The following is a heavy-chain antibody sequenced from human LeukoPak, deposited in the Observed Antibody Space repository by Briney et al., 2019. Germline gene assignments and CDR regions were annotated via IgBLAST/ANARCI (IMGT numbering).Heavy chain of an antibody. J-gene: IGHJ4*02. Sequence: GGSLRLSCAASQCSVTTNYMSWVRQAPGRGLEWVSIIYSTGGKYYADSVKGRFTIPRDNAKNSLYLQMNSLRAEDTAVYYCAREGGYSEFDNWGQGTLVTVSS. CDR2: IYSTGGK. D-gene: IGHD5-12*01. CDR3: AREGGYSEFDN. V-gene: IGHV3-66*01. CDR1: QCSVTTNY.